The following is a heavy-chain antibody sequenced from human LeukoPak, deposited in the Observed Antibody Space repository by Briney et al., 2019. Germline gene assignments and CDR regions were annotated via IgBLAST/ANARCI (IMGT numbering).Heavy chain of an antibody. CDR2: IYYSGST. D-gene: IGHD3-10*01. Sequence: SETLSLTCTVSGGSISSYYWSWIRQPPGKGLDWIGHIYYSGSTNYNPSLKSRVTISLDTSKNQFSLKVISVTAADTAVYYCARVAKHFRGGLSFYYMDVWGKGTTVTISS. CDR1: GGSISSYY. V-gene: IGHV4-59*01. J-gene: IGHJ6*03. CDR3: ARVAKHFRGGLSFYYMDV.